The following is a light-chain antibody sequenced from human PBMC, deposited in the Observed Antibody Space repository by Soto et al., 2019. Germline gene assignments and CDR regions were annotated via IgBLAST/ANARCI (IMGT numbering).Light chain of an antibody. CDR2: GVS. J-gene: IGKJ1*01. CDR1: QSVSSSY. V-gene: IGKV3-20*01. Sequence: EIVLTQSPGTPSLSPGERATLSCRASQSVSSSYLAWYQQKPGQAPRLLIYGVSSRATGTPDRFSGSGSGTDFTLTISRLEPEDFAVYYCQQYGTSPPVTFGQGTKVEIK. CDR3: QQYGTSPPVT.